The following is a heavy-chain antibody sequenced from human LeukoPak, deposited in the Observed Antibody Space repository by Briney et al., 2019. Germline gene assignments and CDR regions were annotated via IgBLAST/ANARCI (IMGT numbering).Heavy chain of an antibody. V-gene: IGHV1-2*02. CDR1: GYIFTDYY. Sequence: ASVKVSCKASGYIFTDYYMHWVRQAPGQGLEWMGWINPNNGGTTYDQEFQGRVTMTRDTSINTAYMELSRLTSDDTAVYYCARANYDTSGSWDYWSQGTLVTVSS. D-gene: IGHD3-22*01. CDR2: INPNNGGT. J-gene: IGHJ4*02. CDR3: ARANYDTSGSWDY.